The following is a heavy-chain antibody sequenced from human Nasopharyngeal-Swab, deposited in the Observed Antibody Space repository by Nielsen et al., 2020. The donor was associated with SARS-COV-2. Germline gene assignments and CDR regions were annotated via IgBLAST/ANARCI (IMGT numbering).Heavy chain of an antibody. CDR2: INPSGGST. V-gene: IGHV1-46*01. CDR3: AILYYYGSGSHSQFDY. Sequence: ASVKVSCKAPGYTFTSYYMHWVRQAPGQGLEWMGIINPSGGSTSYAQKFQGRVTMTRDTSTSTVYMELSSLRSEDTAVYYCAILYYYGSGSHSQFDYWGQGTLVTVSS. J-gene: IGHJ4*02. CDR1: GYTFTSYY. D-gene: IGHD3-10*01.